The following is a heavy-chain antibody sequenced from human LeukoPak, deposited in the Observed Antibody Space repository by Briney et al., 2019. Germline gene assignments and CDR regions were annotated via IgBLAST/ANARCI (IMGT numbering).Heavy chain of an antibody. CDR2: INHSGST. J-gene: IGHJ3*02. V-gene: IGHV4-34*01. CDR1: GGSFSGYY. CDR3: ARGIFSPTDAFDI. D-gene: IGHD3-9*01. Sequence: SETLSLTCAVYGGSFSGYYWSWIRQPPGKGLEWIGEINHSGSTNYNPSLKSRVTISVDRSKNQFSLKLSSVTAADTAVYYCARGIFSPTDAFDIWGQGTMVTVSS.